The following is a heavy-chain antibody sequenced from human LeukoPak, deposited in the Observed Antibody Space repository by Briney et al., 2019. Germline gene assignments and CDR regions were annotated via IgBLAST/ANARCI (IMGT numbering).Heavy chain of an antibody. D-gene: IGHD2-8*01. CDR2: INHSGYT. Sequence: SETLSLTCAVYGGSFSGYYWNWIRQPPGRGLEWIGEINHSGYTNYNPSLKSRVTISVDTSKNQFSLKVSSVTAADTAVYYCARGRAGSGLMINWGQGTLVTVSS. V-gene: IGHV4-34*01. J-gene: IGHJ4*02. CDR3: ARGRAGSGLMIN. CDR1: GGSFSGYY.